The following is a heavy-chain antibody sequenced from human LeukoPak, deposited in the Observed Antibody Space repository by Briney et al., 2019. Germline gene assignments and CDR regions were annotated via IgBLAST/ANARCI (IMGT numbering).Heavy chain of an antibody. V-gene: IGHV4-59*08. CDR1: GGSISSYY. CDR2: IYYSGST. J-gene: IGHJ4*02. D-gene: IGHD3-10*01. Sequence: SETLSLTCTVSGGSISSYYWSWIRQPPGKGLEWIGYIYYSGSTNYNPSLKSRVTISVDTSKNQFSLKLSSVTAADTAVYYCARQRAGYGSGSSFDYWGQGTLVTVYS. CDR3: ARQRAGYGSGSSFDY.